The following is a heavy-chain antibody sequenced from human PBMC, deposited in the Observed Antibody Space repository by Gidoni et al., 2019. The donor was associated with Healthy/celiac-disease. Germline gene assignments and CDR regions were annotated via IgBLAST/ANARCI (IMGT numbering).Heavy chain of an antibody. CDR2: ISYDGSNK. J-gene: IGHJ4*02. CDR1: SYG. V-gene: IGHV3-30*18. D-gene: IGHD5-18*01. Sequence: SYGMHWVRQAPGKGLEWVAVISYDGSNKYYADSVKGRFTISRDNSKNTLYLQMNSLRAEDTAVYYCAKERRIQLWGTEGWGQGTLVTVSS. CDR3: AKERRIQLWGTEG.